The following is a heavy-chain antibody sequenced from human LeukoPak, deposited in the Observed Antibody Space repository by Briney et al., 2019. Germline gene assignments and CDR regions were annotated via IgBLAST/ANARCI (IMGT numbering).Heavy chain of an antibody. D-gene: IGHD6-13*01. Sequence: GGSLRLSCAASGFTFSSYWMSWVRQAPGKGLEWVAVISYDGSNKYYADSVKGRFTISRDNSKNTLYLQMNSLRAEDTAVYYCARGSRYSSSFGAFDIWGQGTMVTVSS. J-gene: IGHJ3*02. CDR2: ISYDGSNK. V-gene: IGHV3-30-3*01. CDR3: ARGSRYSSSFGAFDI. CDR1: GFTFSSYW.